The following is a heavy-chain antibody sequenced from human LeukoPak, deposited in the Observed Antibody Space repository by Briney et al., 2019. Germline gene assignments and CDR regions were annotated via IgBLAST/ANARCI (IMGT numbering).Heavy chain of an antibody. CDR3: ARVGGGSGSYYPYDY. J-gene: IGHJ4*02. Sequence: KPGGSLRLSCAASGFTFSNYAMTWVRQAPGKGLEWVSSISSSSSYIYYADSVKGRFTISRDNAKNSLYLQMNSLRAEDTAVYYCARVGGGSGSYYPYDYWGQRTLVTVSS. CDR2: ISSSSSYI. CDR1: GFTFSNYA. D-gene: IGHD3-10*01. V-gene: IGHV3-21*01.